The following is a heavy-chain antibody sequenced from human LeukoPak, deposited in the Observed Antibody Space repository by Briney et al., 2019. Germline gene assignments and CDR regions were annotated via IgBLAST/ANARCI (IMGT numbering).Heavy chain of an antibody. V-gene: IGHV1-2*02. D-gene: IGHD3-22*01. CDR1: GYTFTGYY. J-gene: IGHJ4*02. Sequence: GASVKVSCKASGYTFTGYYMHWVRQAPGQGLEWMGWINPNSGGTNYAQKFQGRVTMTRDTSISTAYMELSRLRSDDTAVYYCARKIWAYYYGSSGYYFDYWGQGTLVTVSS. CDR2: INPNSGGT. CDR3: ARKIWAYYYGSSGYYFDY.